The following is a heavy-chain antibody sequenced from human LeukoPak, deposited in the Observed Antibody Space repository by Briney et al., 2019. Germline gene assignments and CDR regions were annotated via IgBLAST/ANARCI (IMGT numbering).Heavy chain of an antibody. CDR3: ARAPSFYYYYYMDV. V-gene: IGHV3-7*01. Sequence: HPGGSLRLSCAASGFTFSSYWMSWVRQAPGKGLEWVANIKQDGSEKYYVDSVKGRFTISRDNAKNSLYLQMNSLRAEDTAVYYCARAPSFYYYYYMDVWGKGTTVTVSS. CDR2: IKQDGSEK. J-gene: IGHJ6*03. CDR1: GFTFSSYW.